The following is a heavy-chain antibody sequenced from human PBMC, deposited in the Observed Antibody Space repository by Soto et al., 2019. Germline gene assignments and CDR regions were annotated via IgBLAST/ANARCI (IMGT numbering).Heavy chain of an antibody. Sequence: SETLSLTCAVYGGSFSGYYWSWIRQPPGKGLEWIGEINHSGSTNYNPSLKSRVTISVDTSKNQFSLKLSSVTAADTAVYYCARAPITMVWGVKYYYYGMDVWGQGTTVTVSS. CDR3: ARAPITMVWGVKYYYYGMDV. CDR2: INHSGST. CDR1: GGSFSGYY. V-gene: IGHV4-34*01. D-gene: IGHD3-10*01. J-gene: IGHJ6*02.